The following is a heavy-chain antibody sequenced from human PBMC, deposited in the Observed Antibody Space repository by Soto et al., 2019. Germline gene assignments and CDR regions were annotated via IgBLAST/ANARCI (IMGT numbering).Heavy chain of an antibody. CDR3: ARCGFDWLLSAAYGMDV. V-gene: IGHV4-31*03. CDR2: IYYSGST. Sequence: SETLSLTCTVSGGSISSGGYYWSWIRQHPGKGLEWIGYIYYSGSTYYNPSLESRVTISVDTSKNQFSLKLSSVTAADTAVYYCARCGFDWLLSAAYGMDVWGQGTTVTVSS. CDR1: GGSISSGGYY. J-gene: IGHJ6*02. D-gene: IGHD3-9*01.